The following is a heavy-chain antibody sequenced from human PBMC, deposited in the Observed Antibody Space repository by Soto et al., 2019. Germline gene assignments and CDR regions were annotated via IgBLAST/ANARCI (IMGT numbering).Heavy chain of an antibody. J-gene: IGHJ4*02. CDR1: GYTFTSYA. V-gene: IGHV1-3*01. CDR3: ARDKSAAAGTLDY. CDR2: INAGNGNT. D-gene: IGHD6-13*01. Sequence: ASVKVSCKASGYTFTSYAMHWVRQAPGQRLEWMGWINAGNGNTKYSQKFQGRVTITRDTSASTAYMELSSLRSEDTAVYYCARDKSAAAGTLDYWGQGTLVTVSS.